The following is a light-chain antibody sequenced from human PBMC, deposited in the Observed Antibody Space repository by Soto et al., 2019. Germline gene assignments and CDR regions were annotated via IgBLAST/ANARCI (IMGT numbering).Light chain of an antibody. CDR1: QTVSNW. CDR2: KAS. Sequence: DIEMTQSPPTLSASVGDRVTITCRASQTVSNWLAWYHQKPGEAPKVLIYKASALESGVPSRFSGSGSGTEFTLTISSLQPDYFATYYCQQYKRFWTFGQGTNVELK. V-gene: IGKV1-5*03. J-gene: IGKJ1*01. CDR3: QQYKRFWT.